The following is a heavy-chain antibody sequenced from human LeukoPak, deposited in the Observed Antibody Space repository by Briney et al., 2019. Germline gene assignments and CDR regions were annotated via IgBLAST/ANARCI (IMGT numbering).Heavy chain of an antibody. D-gene: IGHD5-12*01. V-gene: IGHV1-46*01. CDR3: ARDAYSGYPADY. CDR1: GYTFISYY. Sequence: GASVKVSCTASGYTFISYYMHWVRQAPGQGLEWMGIINPSGGSTSYAQKFQGRVTMTRDTSTSTVYMELSSLRSEDTAVYYCARDAYSGYPADYWGQGTLVTVSS. CDR2: INPSGGST. J-gene: IGHJ4*02.